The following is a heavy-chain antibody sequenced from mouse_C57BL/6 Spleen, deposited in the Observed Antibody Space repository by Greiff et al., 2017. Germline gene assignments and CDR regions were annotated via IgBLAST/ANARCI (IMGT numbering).Heavy chain of an antibody. V-gene: IGHV1-4*01. CDR3: ARLYSNYGAWFAY. CDR2: INPSSGYT. J-gene: IGHJ3*01. Sequence: QVQLKQSGAELARPGASVKMSCKASGYTFTSYTMHWVKQRPGQGLEWIRYINPSSGYTKYNQKFKDKATLTADKSSSTAYMQLSSLTSEDSAVYYCARLYSNYGAWFAYWGQGTLVTVSA. D-gene: IGHD2-5*01. CDR1: GYTFTSYT.